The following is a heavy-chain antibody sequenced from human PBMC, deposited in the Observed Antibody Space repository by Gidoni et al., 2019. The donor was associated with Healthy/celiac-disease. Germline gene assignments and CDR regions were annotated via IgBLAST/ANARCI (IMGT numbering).Heavy chain of an antibody. CDR3: AKAREDLNMITFGGVIVIPPCLDFDY. CDR1: GFTFSAYA. V-gene: IGHV3-23*01. CDR2: ISGSGGST. J-gene: IGHJ4*02. Sequence: EVQLLESGGGLVQPGGSLRLSCPASGFTFSAYAFSWVLPAPGKGLEWVSAISGSGGSTYYADSVKGRFTISRDNSKNTLYLQMNSLRAEDTAVYYCAKAREDLNMITFGGVIVIPPCLDFDYWGQGTLVTVSS. D-gene: IGHD3-16*02.